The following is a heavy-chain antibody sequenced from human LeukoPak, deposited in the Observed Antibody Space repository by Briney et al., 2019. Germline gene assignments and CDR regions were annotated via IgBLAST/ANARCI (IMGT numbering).Heavy chain of an antibody. D-gene: IGHD3-10*01. CDR2: FDPEDGET. Sequence: ASVKVSCKVSGHTLTELSMHWVRQAPGKGLEWMGGFDPEDGETIYAQKFQGRVTMTEDTSTDTAYMELSRLRSDDTAVYYCARDLQKRTYYYGSGSYFSLAYWGQGTLVTVSS. J-gene: IGHJ4*02. CDR1: GHTLTELS. V-gene: IGHV1-24*01. CDR3: ARDLQKRTYYYGSGSYFSLAY.